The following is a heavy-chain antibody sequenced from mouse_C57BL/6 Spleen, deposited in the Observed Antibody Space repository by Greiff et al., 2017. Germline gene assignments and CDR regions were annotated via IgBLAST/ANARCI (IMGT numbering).Heavy chain of an antibody. V-gene: IGHV5-4*01. J-gene: IGHJ2*01. CDR3: ARDDYSSSYNFDY. D-gene: IGHD1-1*01. CDR2: ISDGGSYT. CDR1: GFTFSSYA. Sequence: EVQLVESGGGLVKPGGSLKLSCAASGFTFSSYAMSWVRQTPEKRLEWVATISDGGSYTYYPDNVKGRFTISRDNAKNNLYLQMSHLKSEDTAMYYCARDDYSSSYNFDYWGQGTTLTVSS.